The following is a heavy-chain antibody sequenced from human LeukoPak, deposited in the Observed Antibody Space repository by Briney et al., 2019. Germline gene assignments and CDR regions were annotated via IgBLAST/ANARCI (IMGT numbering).Heavy chain of an antibody. J-gene: IGHJ4*02. CDR2: ISSSSSYI. CDR1: GFTFSSYS. CDR3: ARALVVVAANDDY. V-gene: IGHV3-21*01. Sequence: GGSLRHSCAASGFTFSSYSMNWVRQAPGKGLEWVSSISSSSSYIYYADSVKGRFTISRDNAKNSLYLQMNSLRAEDTAVYYCARALVVVAANDDYWGQGTLVTVSS. D-gene: IGHD2-15*01.